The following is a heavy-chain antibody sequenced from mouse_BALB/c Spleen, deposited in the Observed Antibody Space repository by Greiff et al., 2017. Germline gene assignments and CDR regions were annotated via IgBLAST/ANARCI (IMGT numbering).Heavy chain of an antibody. V-gene: IGHV5-6-4*01. D-gene: IGHD2-3*01. J-gene: IGHJ1*01. CDR3: TRDNGYYNYWYFDV. CDR2: ISSGGSYT. Sequence: DVQLVESGGGLVKPGGSLKLSCAASGFTFSSYTMSWVRQTPEKRLEWVATISSGGSYTYYPDSVKGRFTISRDNAKNTLYLQMSSLKSEDTAMYYCTRDNGYYNYWYFDVWGAGTTVTVSS. CDR1: GFTFSSYT.